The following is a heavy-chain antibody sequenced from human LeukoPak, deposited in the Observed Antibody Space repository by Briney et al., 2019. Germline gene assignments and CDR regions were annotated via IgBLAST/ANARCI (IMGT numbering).Heavy chain of an antibody. D-gene: IGHD1-26*01. CDR1: GFTFSSYA. Sequence: GGSLRLSCAASGFTFSSYAMHWVRQAPGKGLEWVALILYDGSNKYYADSVKGRFTISRDNAKNSLYLQMNSLRAEDTAVYYCARAGGSYQVFDYWGQGTLVTVSS. V-gene: IGHV3-30*04. CDR2: ILYDGSNK. J-gene: IGHJ4*02. CDR3: ARAGGSYQVFDY.